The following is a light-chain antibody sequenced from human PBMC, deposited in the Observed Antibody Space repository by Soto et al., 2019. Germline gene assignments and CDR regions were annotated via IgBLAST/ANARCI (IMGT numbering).Light chain of an antibody. V-gene: IGKV3-15*01. CDR1: QSVRNN. CDR2: YAS. CDR3: QQYNNWPPIT. J-gene: IGKJ5*01. Sequence: EIMMTQSPATLSVSPGERATLSCRASQSVRNNLAWYQQKPGQAPRLLIYYASTRATGVPARFSGSGSGTEFTLTIRSLQSEDSAFYYCQQYNNWPPITFGQGTRLEIK.